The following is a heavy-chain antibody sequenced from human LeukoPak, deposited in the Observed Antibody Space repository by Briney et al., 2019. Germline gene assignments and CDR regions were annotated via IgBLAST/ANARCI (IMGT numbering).Heavy chain of an antibody. D-gene: IGHD6-6*01. CDR2: INHSGST. CDR1: GGSFSGYY. CDR3: ARSRTTLAARRYNWFDP. J-gene: IGHJ5*02. Sequence: SETLSLTCAVYGGSFSGYYWSWIRQPPGKGLEWIGEINHSGSTNYNPSLKSRVTISVDTSKNQFSLKLSSVTAADTAVYYCARSRTTLAARRYNWFDPWGQGTLVTVSS. V-gene: IGHV4-34*01.